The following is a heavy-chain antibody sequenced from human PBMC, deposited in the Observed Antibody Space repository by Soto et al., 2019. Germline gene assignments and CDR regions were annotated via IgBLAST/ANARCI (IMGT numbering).Heavy chain of an antibody. CDR3: ARWSFYSSSSDFDY. D-gene: IGHD6-6*01. CDR1: GGPFSSYA. J-gene: IGHJ4*02. V-gene: IGHV1-69*13. Sequence: GASVKVSCKASGGPFSSYAISWVRQAPGQGLEWMGGIIPIFGTANYAQKFQGRVTITADESTSTAYMELSSLRSEDTAVYYCARWSFYSSSSDFDYWGQGTLVTVSS. CDR2: IIPIFGTA.